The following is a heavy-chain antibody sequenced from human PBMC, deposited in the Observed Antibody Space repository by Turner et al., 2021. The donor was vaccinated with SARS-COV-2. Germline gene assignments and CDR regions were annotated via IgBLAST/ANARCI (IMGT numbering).Heavy chain of an antibody. V-gene: IGHV4-39*01. CDR2: IYYSGST. Sequence: QLQLQESGPGLVKPSETLFLTCTVSGGSISSSSYYWGWIRQPPGKGLDWIGSIYYSGSTYYSPSLNSRVTISVDTSKNQFSRQLSSVTAADTAVYYCAGEVVVLTTTHYGMDVLGQGTTFTVSS. D-gene: IGHD1-26*01. CDR3: AGEVVVLTTTHYGMDV. J-gene: IGHJ6*02. CDR1: GGSISSSSYY.